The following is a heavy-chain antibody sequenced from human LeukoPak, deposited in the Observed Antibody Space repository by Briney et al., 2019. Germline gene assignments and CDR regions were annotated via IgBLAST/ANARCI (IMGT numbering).Heavy chain of an antibody. CDR3: ARGRIVVVTAINWFDP. CDR2: ISYDGSNK. V-gene: IGHV3-30*03. D-gene: IGHD2-21*02. J-gene: IGHJ5*02. Sequence: GGSLRLSCAASGFTVSSNYMSWVRQAPGKGLEWVAVISYDGSNKYYADSVKGRFTISRDNSKNTLYLQMNSLRAEDTAVYYCARGRIVVVTAINWFDPWGQGTLVTVSS. CDR1: GFTVSSNY.